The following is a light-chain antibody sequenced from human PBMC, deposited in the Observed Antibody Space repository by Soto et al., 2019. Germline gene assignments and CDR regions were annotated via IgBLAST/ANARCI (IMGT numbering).Light chain of an antibody. CDR1: QSVSSSY. Sequence: EIVLTQAPATLSWSPGKRATLSCGASQSVSSSYLSWYQQKPVLAPRLIIYDASSSATGIQDRFSGSGSGTDFTLTIRRLQPEDYAVHYCQQYGSSPITFGQGTRLEIK. CDR2: DAS. CDR3: QQYGSSPIT. J-gene: IGKJ5*01. V-gene: IGKV3D-20*01.